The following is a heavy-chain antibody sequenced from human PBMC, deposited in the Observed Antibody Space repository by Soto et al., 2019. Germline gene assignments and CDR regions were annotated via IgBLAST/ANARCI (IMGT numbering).Heavy chain of an antibody. CDR1: GFSVSVNF. CDR3: VTETYDAGKDV. CDR2: INGGDRT. V-gene: IGHV3-66*01. D-gene: IGHD5-12*01. J-gene: IGHJ6*02. Sequence: EVQLVESGGGLVQPGGSLRLSCAASGFSVSVNFMSWVRQAPGKGLEWVSDINGGDRTNYADSVKGRFTISRGDTENKLSLLMNSLRCEDTAVYYSVTETYDAGKDVWRQGTTVTVSS.